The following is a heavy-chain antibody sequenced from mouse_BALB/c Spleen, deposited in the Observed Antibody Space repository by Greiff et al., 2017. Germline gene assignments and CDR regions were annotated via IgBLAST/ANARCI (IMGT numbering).Heavy chain of an antibody. Sequence: QVQLQQSGAELMKPGASVKISCKATGYTFSSYWIEWVKQRPGHGLEWIGEILPGSGSTNYNEKFKGKATFTADTSSNTAYMQLSSLTSEDSAVYYCAREGYDYPCAYWGQGTLVTVSA. J-gene: IGHJ3*01. V-gene: IGHV1-9*01. D-gene: IGHD2-4*01. CDR1: GYTFSSYW. CDR2: ILPGSGST. CDR3: AREGYDYPCAY.